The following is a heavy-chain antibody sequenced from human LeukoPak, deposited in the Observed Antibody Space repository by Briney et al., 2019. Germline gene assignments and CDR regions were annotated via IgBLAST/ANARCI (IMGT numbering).Heavy chain of an antibody. D-gene: IGHD6-6*01. J-gene: IGHJ5*02. CDR1: GFTFSSYA. CDR3: ARERSSIAARAPFDP. Sequence: PGGSLRLSCAASGFTFSSYAMHWVRQAPGKGLEWVAVISYDGSNKYYADSVKGRFTISRDNSKNTLYLQMNSLRAEDTAVYYCARERSSIAARAPFDPWGQGTLVTVSS. CDR2: ISYDGSNK. V-gene: IGHV3-30-3*01.